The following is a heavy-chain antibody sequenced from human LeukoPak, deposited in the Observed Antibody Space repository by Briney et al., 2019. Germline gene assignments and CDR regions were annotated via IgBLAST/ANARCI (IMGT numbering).Heavy chain of an antibody. D-gene: IGHD6-13*01. CDR1: GFTFSSYG. J-gene: IGHJ4*02. Sequence: GGSLRLSCAASGFTFSSYGMHWVRQAPGKGLEWVTVIWYDGSKRYYADSVKGRFTISRDNSKNTLYLQMNSLRAEDTAVYYCARGIAAAGTGVFDYWGQGTLVTVSS. CDR3: ARGIAAAGTGVFDY. CDR2: IWYDGSKR. V-gene: IGHV3-33*01.